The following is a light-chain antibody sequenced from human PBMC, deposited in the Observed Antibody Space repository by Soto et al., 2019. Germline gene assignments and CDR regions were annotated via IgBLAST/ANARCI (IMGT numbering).Light chain of an antibody. Sequence: EIVLTQSPGTLSLSPGEGATLACRASQSVSKSDLAWYQQTPGQAPRLLIFGASNRATGIPDRFSGSGSGKDFHLTISRLEPEDFAVYYCQQYGSAAVTFGQGTKLEIK. J-gene: IGKJ2*01. CDR3: QQYGSAAVT. V-gene: IGKV3-20*01. CDR1: QSVSKSD. CDR2: GAS.